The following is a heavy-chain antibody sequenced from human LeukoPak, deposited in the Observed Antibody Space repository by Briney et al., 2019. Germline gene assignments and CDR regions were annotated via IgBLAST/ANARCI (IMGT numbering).Heavy chain of an antibody. CDR2: INPNSGGT. CDR3: ARNREATAMALDY. V-gene: IGHV1-2*02. D-gene: IGHD5-18*01. CDR1: GYTFTGYY. J-gene: IGHJ4*02. Sequence: ASVKVSCKASGYTFTGYYMHWVRQAPGQGLEWMGWINPNSGGTNYAQKFQGRVTMTRDTSISTAYMELSRLRSDDTAVYYCARNREATAMALDYWGQGTLVTVSS.